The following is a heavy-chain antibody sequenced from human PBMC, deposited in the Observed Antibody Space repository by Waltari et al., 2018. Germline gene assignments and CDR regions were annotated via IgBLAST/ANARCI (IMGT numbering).Heavy chain of an antibody. D-gene: IGHD4-17*01. CDR1: GYTFTSYG. V-gene: IGHV1-18*01. J-gene: IGHJ4*02. Sequence: QLMQSGAEVKKPGASVRVSCKASGYTFTSYGINWGRQGPGRGLEWMGWISGYNGNINYAQSPQGRISMTTDTSTSTAYMELRSLTSDDTAVYYCARDRGPSAVTSFDSWGQGTLVTVSP. CDR3: ARDRGPSAVTSFDS. CDR2: ISGYNGNI.